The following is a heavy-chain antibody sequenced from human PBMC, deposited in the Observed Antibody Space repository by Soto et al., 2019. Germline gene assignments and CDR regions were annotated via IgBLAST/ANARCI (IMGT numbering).Heavy chain of an antibody. CDR2: IDPCGSET. D-gene: IGHD3-3*01. J-gene: IGHJ6*02. V-gene: IGHV5-10-1*01. Sequence: RGESLKLPCTGSRFSYTIYSMPWVRQIPRKGLEWRWMIDPCGSETKYSPSFEGHVTISAETSISTAYLQWHSLKASDTATYYCTRRRVFRFLQWRPYGLDVWGQGTTVTVSS. CDR3: TRRRVFRFLQWRPYGLDV. CDR1: RFSYTIYS.